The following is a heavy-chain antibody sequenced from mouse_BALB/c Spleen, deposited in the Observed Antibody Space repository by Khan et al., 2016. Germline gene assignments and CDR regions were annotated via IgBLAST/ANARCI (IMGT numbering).Heavy chain of an antibody. Sequence: VQLQQSGAELVKPGASVKLSCTASGFNIKDTYMHWVKQRTEQGLEWIGRIDPENGNTKYDPKFQGKATIKADTSYNTAYLQLSSLTSDDTAVYYCARHGNYYAIDYLAHGTSVPVSS. J-gene: IGHJ4*01. CDR1: GFNIKDTY. CDR2: IDPENGNT. V-gene: IGHV14-3*02. CDR3: ARHGNYYAIDY. D-gene: IGHD2-1*01.